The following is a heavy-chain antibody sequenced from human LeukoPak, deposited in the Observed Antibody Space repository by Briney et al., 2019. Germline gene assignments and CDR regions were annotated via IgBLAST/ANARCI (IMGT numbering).Heavy chain of an antibody. CDR2: IYTSGST. V-gene: IGHV4-61*02. D-gene: IGHD2-15*01. J-gene: IGHJ6*03. CDR1: GGSISCGSYY. CDR3: GRDRPLVARGYYYYYYMDV. Sequence: SETLSLTCTVSGGSISCGSYYWSWIRQPAGKGLEWIGRIYTSGSTNYNPSLKSRLTISVDTSKNQFSLKLSSVPAPDTAVYYCGRDRPLVARGYYYYYYMDVWGKGTTVTVSS.